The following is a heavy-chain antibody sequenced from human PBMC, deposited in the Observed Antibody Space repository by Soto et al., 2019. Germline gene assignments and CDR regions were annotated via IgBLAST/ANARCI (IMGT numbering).Heavy chain of an antibody. D-gene: IGHD3-16*01. CDR1: GYIFTKYY. J-gene: IGHJ4*02. CDR2: INGYNGKA. V-gene: IGHV1-18*01. Sequence: QVQLVQSVTELRKPGASVKISCKASGYIFTKYYIAWVRQAPGHGLEWMGMINGYNGKANYGQDFRGRVIMTTDTSTNTAYMDLRNLTSDDTGVYYCVRWDGFFGAGGVDWGQGTLVTVSS. CDR3: VRWDGFFGAGGVD.